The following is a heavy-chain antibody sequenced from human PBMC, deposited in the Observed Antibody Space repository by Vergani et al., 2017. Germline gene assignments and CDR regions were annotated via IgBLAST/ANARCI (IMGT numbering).Heavy chain of an antibody. J-gene: IGHJ4*02. Sequence: QVQLVESGGGVVQPGRSLRLSCAASGFTFSSYGMHWVPQAPGKGLEWVAVISYDGSNKYYADSVKGRFTISRDNSKNTLYLQMNSLRAEDTAVYYCAKDFVAVAGDYWGQGTLVTVSS. CDR2: ISYDGSNK. D-gene: IGHD6-19*01. V-gene: IGHV3-30*18. CDR3: AKDFVAVAGDY. CDR1: GFTFSSYG.